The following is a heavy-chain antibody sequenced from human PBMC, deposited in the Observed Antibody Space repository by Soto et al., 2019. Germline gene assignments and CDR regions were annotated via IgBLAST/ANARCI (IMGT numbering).Heavy chain of an antibody. V-gene: IGHV3-23*01. D-gene: IGHD2-2*01. CDR3: AKLGAPDCSSTSCLGLAPILYSFGWFDP. J-gene: IGHJ5*02. Sequence: GGSLRLSCAASGFTFSSYAMSWVRQAPGKGLEWVSAISGSGGSTYYADSVKGRFTISRDNSKNTLYLQMNSLGAEDTAVYYCAKLGAPDCSSTSCLGLAPILYSFGWFDPWGQGTLVTVSS. CDR2: ISGSGGST. CDR1: GFTFSSYA.